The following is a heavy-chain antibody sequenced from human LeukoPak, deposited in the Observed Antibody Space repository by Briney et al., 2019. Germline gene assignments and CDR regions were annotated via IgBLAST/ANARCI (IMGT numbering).Heavy chain of an antibody. J-gene: IGHJ3*01. CDR3: AKDWQWEHLTGAFNV. D-gene: IGHD1-26*01. V-gene: IGHV3-30*18. CDR2: MLFDGGKI. CDR1: GFMFNRYG. Sequence: GGSLRLSCTAYGFMFNRYGMHWVRQAPGKGWEWMAGMLFDGGKIYYADSVKGRFPISRDNSKNTLYLQMNSLRAEDTAVFYCAKDWQWEHLTGAFNVWGQGTVVTVS.